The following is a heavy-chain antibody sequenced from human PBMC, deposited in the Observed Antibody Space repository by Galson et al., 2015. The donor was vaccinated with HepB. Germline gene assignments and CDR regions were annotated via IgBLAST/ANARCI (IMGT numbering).Heavy chain of an antibody. CDR2: INPNSGGT. Sequence: SVKVSCKASGYTFTGYYMHWVRQAPGRGLEWMGWINPNSGGTNYAQKFQGRVTMTRDTSISTAYMELSRLRSDDTAVYYCAREVVVPAAKNAFDIWGQGTMVTVSS. CDR3: AREVVVPAAKNAFDI. CDR1: GYTFTGYY. D-gene: IGHD2-2*01. J-gene: IGHJ3*02. V-gene: IGHV1-2*02.